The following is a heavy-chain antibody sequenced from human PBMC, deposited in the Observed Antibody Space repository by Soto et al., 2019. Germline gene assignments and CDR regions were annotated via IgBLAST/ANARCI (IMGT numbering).Heavy chain of an antibody. CDR1: GYTFSSYN. CDR3: ARGHGRQNFDN. J-gene: IGHJ4*02. Sequence: QVQLVQSGAEVKQPGASVTVSCRTSGYTFSSYNIHWVRQAPGQGLQWMGGITPHSGGTKSAPRFQGRVTMAANTSINTAYMVLRRLTSDDTATYYCARGHGRQNFDNWGQGTLVTVSS. CDR2: ITPHSGGT. V-gene: IGHV1-2*02.